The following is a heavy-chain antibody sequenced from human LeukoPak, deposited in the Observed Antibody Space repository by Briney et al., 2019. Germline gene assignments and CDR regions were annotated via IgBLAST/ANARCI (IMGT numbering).Heavy chain of an antibody. CDR3: ASRGGTYYYYGMDV. J-gene: IGHJ6*02. D-gene: IGHD3-10*01. V-gene: IGHV4-34*01. CDR2: INHSGST. CDR1: GFTFSSYA. Sequence: GSLRLSCAASGFTFSSYAMSWVRQPPGKGLEWIGEINHSGSTNYNPSLKSRVTISVDTSKNQFSLKLSSVTAADTAVYYCASRGGTYYYYGMDVWGQGTTVTISS.